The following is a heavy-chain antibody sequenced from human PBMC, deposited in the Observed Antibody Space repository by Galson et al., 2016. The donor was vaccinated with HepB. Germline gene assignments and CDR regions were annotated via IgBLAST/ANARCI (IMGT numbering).Heavy chain of an antibody. CDR1: GYAFSSYG. Sequence: SVKVSCKASGYAFSSYGISWVRQAPGQGLEWMGWISAYNANTNYAQKLQGRVTMTTDTSTNTAYMELRSLRSDDTAVYYCARPQPTVVSPADTLDVWGQGTLVTVSS. CDR2: ISAYNANT. CDR3: ARPQPTVVSPADTLDV. V-gene: IGHV1-18*01. J-gene: IGHJ3*01. D-gene: IGHD4-23*01.